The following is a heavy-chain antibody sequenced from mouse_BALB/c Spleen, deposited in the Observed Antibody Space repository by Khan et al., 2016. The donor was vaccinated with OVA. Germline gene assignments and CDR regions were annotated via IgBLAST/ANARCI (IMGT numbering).Heavy chain of an antibody. D-gene: IGHD2-4*01. CDR3: ARIYYDCDGYFAMDY. V-gene: IGHV1-4*01. J-gene: IGHJ4*01. Sequence: QVQLQQSGAELARPGASVKLSCKASGYTFTSYTMHWVKQRPGQGLEWIGYINPSSVYTNYNQKFKDKATLTADKSSSTAYMQLSSLTSEDSAVYYCARIYYDCDGYFAMDYWGQGTSVTISS. CDR1: GYTFTSYT. CDR2: INPSSVYT.